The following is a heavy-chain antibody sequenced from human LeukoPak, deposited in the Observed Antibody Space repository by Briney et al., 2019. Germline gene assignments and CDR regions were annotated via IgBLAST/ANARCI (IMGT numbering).Heavy chain of an antibody. Sequence: GGSLRLSCAASGFTLSSYSMNWVRQAPGKGLEWVSYISSSSSTIYYADSVKGRFTISRDNAKNSLYLQMNSLRAEDTAVYYCARDSSDIVVVPAAMSDAFDIWGQGTMVTVSS. CDR3: ARDSSDIVVVPAAMSDAFDI. J-gene: IGHJ3*02. CDR2: ISSSSSTI. V-gene: IGHV3-48*01. CDR1: GFTLSSYS. D-gene: IGHD2-2*01.